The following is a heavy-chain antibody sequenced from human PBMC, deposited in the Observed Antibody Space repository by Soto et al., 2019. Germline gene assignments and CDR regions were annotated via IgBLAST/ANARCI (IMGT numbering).Heavy chain of an antibody. D-gene: IGHD4-17*01. CDR2: ISGSGSNR. V-gene: IGHV3-23*01. CDR1: GFTFSSYA. CDR3: AKAASMTIRDGFDH. Sequence: EVQVLESGGGLVQPGGSLRLSCAASGFTFSSYAMSWLRQAPGQGLEWVSAISGSGSNRYYADSAKGRFTISRDNSKNTLYLQMNSLRAEDTALYYCAKAASMTIRDGFDHWGQGTLVTVSS. J-gene: IGHJ4*02.